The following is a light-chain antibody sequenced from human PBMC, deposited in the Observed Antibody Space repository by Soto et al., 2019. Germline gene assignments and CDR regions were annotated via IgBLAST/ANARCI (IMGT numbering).Light chain of an antibody. J-gene: IGLJ1*01. V-gene: IGLV1-44*01. CDR2: RND. CDR1: TSNIGSNT. Sequence: QSVLTQSPSASGTPGQRVTISCSGSTSNIGSNTVHWYQQLPGTAPTLLIYRNDQRPSGVPARFSVSKSGTSASLAISGLQSDDEADYYCAAWDDSLDEYVFGTGTQLTVL. CDR3: AAWDDSLDEYV.